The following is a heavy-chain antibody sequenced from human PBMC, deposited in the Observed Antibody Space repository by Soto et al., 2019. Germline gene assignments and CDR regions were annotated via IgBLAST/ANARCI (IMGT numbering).Heavy chain of an antibody. CDR1: GFTFSNYA. CDR3: AKDTTPGPQYYDFWSGYVNWFDP. D-gene: IGHD3-3*01. J-gene: IGHJ5*02. Sequence: GGSLRLSCAASGFTFSNYAMTWVRQAPGKGLEWVSAISGSGGRIRYADSVKGRFTISRDNAKNTLYLQMNSLRAEDTALYYCAKDTTPGPQYYDFWSGYVNWFDPWGQGTLVTVSS. CDR2: ISGSGGRI. V-gene: IGHV3-23*01.